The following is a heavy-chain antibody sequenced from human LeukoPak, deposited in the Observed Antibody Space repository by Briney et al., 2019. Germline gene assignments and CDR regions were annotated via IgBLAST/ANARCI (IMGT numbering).Heavy chain of an antibody. J-gene: IGHJ4*02. Sequence: ASVKVSCKASGYTFTSYGISWVRQAPGQGLEWMGWISAYNGNTNYAQKLQGRVTMTTDTSTSTAYMELRSLRSDDTAVYYCARKKGYGGSEQTLDYWGQGTLVTVSS. D-gene: IGHD5-12*01. CDR3: ARKKGYGGSEQTLDY. CDR2: ISAYNGNT. V-gene: IGHV1-18*01. CDR1: GYTFTSYG.